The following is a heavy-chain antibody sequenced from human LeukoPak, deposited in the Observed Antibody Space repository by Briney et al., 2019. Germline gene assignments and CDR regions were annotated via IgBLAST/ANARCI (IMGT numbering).Heavy chain of an antibody. D-gene: IGHD6-19*01. CDR3: ARSGYSSGWYREDYFDY. V-gene: IGHV4-39*01. CDR2: IYYSGST. Sequence: SETLSLTCTVSGGSISSYYWGWIRQPPGKGLEWIGSIYYSGSTYYNPSLKSRVTISVDTSKNQFSLKLSSVTAADTAVYYCARSGYSSGWYREDYFDYWGQGTLVTVSS. CDR1: GGSISSYY. J-gene: IGHJ4*02.